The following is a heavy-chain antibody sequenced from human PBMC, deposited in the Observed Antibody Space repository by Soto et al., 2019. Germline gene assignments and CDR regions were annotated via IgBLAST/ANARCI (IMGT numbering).Heavy chain of an antibody. D-gene: IGHD1-7*01. CDR1: GFTFSSYA. CDR2: ISGSGGST. Sequence: GESLKISCAASGFTFSSYAMSWVRQAPGKGLEWVSAISGSGGSTHYADSVKGRFTISRDNSKNTLYLQMNSLRAEDTAVYYCAKDRITGTTDYWGQGTLVTVSS. CDR3: AKDRITGTTDY. J-gene: IGHJ4*02. V-gene: IGHV3-23*01.